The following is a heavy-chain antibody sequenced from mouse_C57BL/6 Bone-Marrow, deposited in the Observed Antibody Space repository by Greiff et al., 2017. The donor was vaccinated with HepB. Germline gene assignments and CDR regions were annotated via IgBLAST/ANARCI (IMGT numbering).Heavy chain of an antibody. CDR3: ARRLRIADYYYGSSNGAMDY. CDR2: INPSNGGT. J-gene: IGHJ4*01. CDR1: GYTFTSYW. Sequence: QVQLQQPGTELVKPGASVKLSCKASGYTFTSYWMHWVKQRPGQGLEWIGNINPSNGGTNYNEKFKSKATLTVDKSSSTAYMQLSSLTSEDSAVYYCARRLRIADYYYGSSNGAMDYWGQGTSVTVSS. D-gene: IGHD1-1*01. V-gene: IGHV1-53*01.